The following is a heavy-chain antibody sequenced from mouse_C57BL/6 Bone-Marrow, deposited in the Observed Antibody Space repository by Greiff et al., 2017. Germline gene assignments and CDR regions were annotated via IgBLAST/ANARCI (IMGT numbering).Heavy chain of an antibody. CDR2: IDPSDSYT. Sequence: QVQLQQPGAELVRPGTSVKLSCKASGYTFTSYWMHWVKQRPGQGLEWIGVIDPSDSYTNYNQKFKGKATLTVDTSSSTAYMQLSSLTSEDSAVYYCARNYEYAFDYWDQGTTLTVSS. J-gene: IGHJ2*01. V-gene: IGHV1-59*01. D-gene: IGHD2-4*01. CDR3: ARNYEYAFDY. CDR1: GYTFTSYW.